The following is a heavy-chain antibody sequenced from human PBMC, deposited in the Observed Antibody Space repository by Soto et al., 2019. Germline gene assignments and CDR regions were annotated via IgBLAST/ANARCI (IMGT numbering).Heavy chain of an antibody. CDR3: ARLPMSSVAGPEGY. CDR2: IYYSGST. CDR1: GGSISSSSYY. V-gene: IGHV4-39*01. Sequence: SETLSLTCTVSGGSISSSSYYWGWIRQPPGKGLEWIGSIYYSGSTYYNPSLKSRVTISVDTSKNQFSLKLSSVTAADTAVYYCARLPMSSVAGPEGYWGQGTLVTVSS. J-gene: IGHJ4*02. D-gene: IGHD6-19*01.